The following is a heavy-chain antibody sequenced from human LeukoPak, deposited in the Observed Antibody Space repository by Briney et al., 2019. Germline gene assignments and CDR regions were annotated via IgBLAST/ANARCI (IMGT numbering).Heavy chain of an antibody. J-gene: IGHJ4*02. CDR2: ISNDASYK. CDR1: GFTFSSYG. V-gene: IGHV3-30*03. D-gene: IGHD1-14*01. CDR3: ARDTGRSGIRGSFDY. Sequence: GGSLRLSCAASGFTFSSYGMHWVRQAPGKGLEWVAVISNDASYKYYADSVKGRFTISRDNSKNTLYLQMNSLRAEDTAVYYCARDTGRSGIRGSFDYWGQGTLVTVSS.